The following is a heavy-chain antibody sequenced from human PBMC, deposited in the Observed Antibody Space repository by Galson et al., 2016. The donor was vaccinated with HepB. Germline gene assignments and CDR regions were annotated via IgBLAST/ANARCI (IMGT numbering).Heavy chain of an antibody. CDR2: KNPNSGYT. D-gene: IGHD1-1*01. CDR1: GYTFTSYD. V-gene: IGHV1-8*01. CDR3: ARNTPGHDAFDI. J-gene: IGHJ3*02. Sequence: SVKVSCKASGYTFTSYDIHWVRQAPGQGLESMGWKNPNSGYTGYAQKFQGRVTMTRNTSISTVFMELSSLRSEDTAVYYCARNTPGHDAFDIWGQGTMVTVSS.